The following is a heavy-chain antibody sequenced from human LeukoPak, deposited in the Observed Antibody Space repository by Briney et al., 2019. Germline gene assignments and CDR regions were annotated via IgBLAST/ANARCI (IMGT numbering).Heavy chain of an antibody. V-gene: IGHV3-7*03. J-gene: IGHJ4*02. D-gene: IGHD1-14*01. CDR2: IKQDGSEK. CDR3: AKDKTAEPQGTLYY. CDR1: GFTFSSYW. Sequence: PGGSLRLSCAASGFTFSSYWMSWVRQAPGKGLEWVANIKQDGSEKYYVDSVKGRFTISRDNAKNSLYLQMNSLRAEDTALYYCAKDKTAEPQGTLYYWGQGTLVTVSS.